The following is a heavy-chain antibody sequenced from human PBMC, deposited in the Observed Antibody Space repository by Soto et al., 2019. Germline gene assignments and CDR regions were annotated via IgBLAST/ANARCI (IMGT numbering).Heavy chain of an antibody. J-gene: IGHJ3*02. CDR1: GFSFSSYW. D-gene: IGHD2-2*01. CDR3: ARDRGYSTFDI. V-gene: IGHV3-7*01. CDR2: MNQGGSEI. Sequence: PGGSLRLSCGASGFSFSSYWMSWVRQAPGKGLEWVANMNQGGSEINYVDSVRGRFTISRDNAKNLLYLQMNSLRVEDTAVYHCARDRGYSTFDIWGQGTMVT.